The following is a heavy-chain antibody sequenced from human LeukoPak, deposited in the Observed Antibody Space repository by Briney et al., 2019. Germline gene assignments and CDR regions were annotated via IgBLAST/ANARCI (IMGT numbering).Heavy chain of an antibody. D-gene: IGHD3-22*01. CDR2: MRSDGSTK. CDR1: GFTFSDHY. Sequence: PGGSLRLSCAASGFTFSDHYMDWVRQAPGKGLEWVAYMRSDGSTKYYADSVKGRFTISRDNSKNTLYVQMNSLRAEDTAVYYCAKGYDSSGFYLDYWGQGTLVTVSS. V-gene: IGHV3-30*02. J-gene: IGHJ4*02. CDR3: AKGYDSSGFYLDY.